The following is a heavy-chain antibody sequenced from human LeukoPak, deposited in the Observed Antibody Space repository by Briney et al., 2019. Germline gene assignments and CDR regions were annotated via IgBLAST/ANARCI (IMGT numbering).Heavy chain of an antibody. CDR2: INPNSGGT. Sequence: ASVKVSCKSSGYTFTGYYMHWVRQAPGQGLEWMRWINPNSGGTNYAQKFQGRVTMTRDTSISTAYMELSRLRSDDTAVYYCAGIAVAGTDAFDIWGQGTMVTVSS. D-gene: IGHD6-19*01. CDR1: GYTFTGYY. CDR3: AGIAVAGTDAFDI. V-gene: IGHV1-2*02. J-gene: IGHJ3*02.